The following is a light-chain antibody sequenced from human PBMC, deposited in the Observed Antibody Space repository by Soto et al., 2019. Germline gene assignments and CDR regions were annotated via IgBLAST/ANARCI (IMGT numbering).Light chain of an antibody. Sequence: EIVLTQSPATLSLSPGERATLSCRASQSVSSYLAWYQHKPGQAPRLLISGASTRATGVPDRFSGSGSGTDFTLTISRLEPEDFAVYYCQQYGSSPPLTFGGGNKVDIK. CDR3: QQYGSSPPLT. CDR2: GAS. J-gene: IGKJ4*01. V-gene: IGKV3-20*01. CDR1: QSVSSY.